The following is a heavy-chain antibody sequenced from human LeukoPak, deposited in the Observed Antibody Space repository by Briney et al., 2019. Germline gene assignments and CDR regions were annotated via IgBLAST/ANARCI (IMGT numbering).Heavy chain of an antibody. Sequence: GGSLRLSCAASGFTFSSCAMSWVRQAPGKGLEWVSAISGSGGSTYYADSVKGRFTISRDNSKNTLYLQMNSLRAEDTAVYYCAKDYLYYDSSGHDYWGQGTLVTVSS. D-gene: IGHD3-22*01. CDR1: GFTFSSCA. V-gene: IGHV3-23*01. J-gene: IGHJ4*02. CDR3: AKDYLYYDSSGHDY. CDR2: ISGSGGST.